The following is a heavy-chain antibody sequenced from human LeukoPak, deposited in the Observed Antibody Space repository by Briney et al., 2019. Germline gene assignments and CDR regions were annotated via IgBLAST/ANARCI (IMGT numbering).Heavy chain of an antibody. V-gene: IGHV3-48*02. CDR2: ISTTGSAI. CDR3: ARDKGGDWDY. D-gene: IGHD2-21*01. J-gene: IGHJ4*02. CDR1: GFTFNMHS. Sequence: QHGGSLRLSCAASGFTFNMHSMIWVRQAPGKGLEWVSYISTTGSAIYYSDSVRGRFSIPRDNAQNSLYLQMDSLRDEDTAVYYCARDKGGDWDYWGQGTLVTVSS.